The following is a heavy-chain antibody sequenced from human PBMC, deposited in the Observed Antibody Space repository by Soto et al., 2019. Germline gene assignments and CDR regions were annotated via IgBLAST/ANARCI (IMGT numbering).Heavy chain of an antibody. CDR3: AREDDGGDSLDV. CDR1: GDSISSDYYH. Sequence: QLQVQQSCPGLVNPSQTLSLTSTVSGDSISSDYYHWTWIRQSPGKGLEWIGYIHHSGIILYNPSLKSRVTISVDKSKNQFSLLLTSVTAADTAVYFCAREDDGGDSLDVWGQGTTVTVSS. V-gene: IGHV4-30-4*08. D-gene: IGHD2-21*02. CDR2: IHHSGII. J-gene: IGHJ6*02.